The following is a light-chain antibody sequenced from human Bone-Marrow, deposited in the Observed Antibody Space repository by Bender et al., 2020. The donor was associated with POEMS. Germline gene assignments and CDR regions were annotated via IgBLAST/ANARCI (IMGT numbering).Light chain of an antibody. V-gene: IGLV3-25*03. CDR3: QSADSSGTYPVV. Sequence: SYELTQPPSVSVSPGQTARIPCSGDALPKQHAYWYQQKPGQAPVLVMYKDTERPSGILERFSGSSSGTTVTLTISGVQAEDEADYYCQSADSSGTYPVVFGGGTKLTVL. J-gene: IGLJ2*01. CDR1: ALPKQH. CDR2: KDT.